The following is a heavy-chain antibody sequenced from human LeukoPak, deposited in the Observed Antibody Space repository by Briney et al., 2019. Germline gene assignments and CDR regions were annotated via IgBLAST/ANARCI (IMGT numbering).Heavy chain of an antibody. D-gene: IGHD5-24*01. Sequence: GGSLRLSCAASGFTFSSYSMNWVRQAPGKGLEWVSAISGSSGSTYYADSVKGRFTISRDNSKNTLYLQMNRLRADDTAAYYCAKIPVEMATIIPKYYFDYWGQGTLVTVSS. J-gene: IGHJ4*02. V-gene: IGHV3-23*01. CDR3: AKIPVEMATIIPKYYFDY. CDR2: ISGSSGST. CDR1: GFTFSSYS.